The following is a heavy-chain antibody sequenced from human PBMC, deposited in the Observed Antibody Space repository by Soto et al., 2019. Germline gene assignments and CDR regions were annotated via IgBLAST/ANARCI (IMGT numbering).Heavy chain of an antibody. Sequence: PGGSLRLPCSVSGFTFSAYWMHWVRQVPGKGLTWVSRISDDGSTATYADSVKGRFVISRDNAKNSLYLEMNTLRADDSGLYYCARGPRVSSTGTGAHWGRGTLVTVPS. CDR2: ISDDGSTA. J-gene: IGHJ4*02. D-gene: IGHD1-1*01. V-gene: IGHV3-74*01. CDR1: GFTFSAYW. CDR3: ARGPRVSSTGTGAH.